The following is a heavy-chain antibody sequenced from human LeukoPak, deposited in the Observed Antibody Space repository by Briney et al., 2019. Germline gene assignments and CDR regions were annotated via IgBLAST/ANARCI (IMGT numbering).Heavy chain of an antibody. V-gene: IGHV4-61*01. CDR1: GGSVSSGSYY. D-gene: IGHD6-19*01. CDR2: IYYSGST. CDR3: ARVRTGYWEWLENYFDY. J-gene: IGHJ4*02. Sequence: PSETLSLTCTVSGGSVSSGSYYWSWIRQPPGKGLEWIGYIYYSGSTNYNPSLKSRVTISVDTSKNQFSLKLSSVTAADTAVYYCARVRTGYWEWLENYFDYWGQGTLVTVSS.